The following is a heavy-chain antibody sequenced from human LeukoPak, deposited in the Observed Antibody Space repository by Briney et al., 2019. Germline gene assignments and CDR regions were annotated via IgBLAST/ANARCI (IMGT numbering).Heavy chain of an antibody. CDR2: INPNSGGT. CDR1: GYTFTGYY. D-gene: IGHD4-17*01. J-gene: IGHJ4*02. CDR3: ARDPTTVTWGRFDY. Sequence: VASVKVSCKASGYTFTGYYMHWVRQAPGQGLEWMGWINPNSGGTNYAQKFQGRVTMTRDTSISTAYMELSRLRSDDTAVYYCARDPTTVTWGRFDYWGQGTLVTVSS. V-gene: IGHV1-2*02.